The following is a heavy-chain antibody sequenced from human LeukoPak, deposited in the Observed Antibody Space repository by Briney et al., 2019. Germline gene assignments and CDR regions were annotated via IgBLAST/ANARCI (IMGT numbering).Heavy chain of an antibody. CDR3: AKHDSSGYPDY. V-gene: IGHV3-23*01. J-gene: IGHJ4*02. CDR2: ISGSGGST. D-gene: IGHD3-22*01. CDR1: GFTFGKYW. Sequence: GGSLRLSCVASGFTFGKYWMSWVRQAPGKGLEWVSAISGSGGSTYYADSVKGRFTISRDNSKNTLCLQMSSLRAEDTAVYYCAKHDSSGYPDYWGQGTLVTVSS.